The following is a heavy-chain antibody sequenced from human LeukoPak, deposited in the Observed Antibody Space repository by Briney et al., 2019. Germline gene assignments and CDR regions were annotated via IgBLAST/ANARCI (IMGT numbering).Heavy chain of an antibody. D-gene: IGHD6-19*01. CDR1: GYTFTSYG. J-gene: IGHJ3*02. Sequence: GASVKVSCKASGYTFTSYGISWVRQAPGQGLEWMGWISSYNGNTNYAQKLQGRVTMTTDTSTSTAYMELRSLRSDDTAVYYCRAVAGPWDAFDIWGQGTMVTVSS. CDR2: ISSYNGNT. V-gene: IGHV1-18*01. CDR3: RAVAGPWDAFDI.